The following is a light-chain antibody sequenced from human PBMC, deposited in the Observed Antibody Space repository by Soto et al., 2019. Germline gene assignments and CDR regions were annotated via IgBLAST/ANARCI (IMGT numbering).Light chain of an antibody. V-gene: IGLV2-23*02. CDR2: EVN. CDR3: CSYAGSSSLV. Sequence: QSALTQPASVSGSPGQSITISCTGTSSDVGSYNLVSGYQQHPGKAPKVMIYEVNKRPSGVSNRFSGAKSGNTASLTISGLQAEDEAYYHCCSYAGSSSLVFGGGTKLTVL. J-gene: IGLJ3*02. CDR1: SSDVGSYNL.